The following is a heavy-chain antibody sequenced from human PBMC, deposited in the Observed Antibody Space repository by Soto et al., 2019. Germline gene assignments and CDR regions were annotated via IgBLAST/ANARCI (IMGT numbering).Heavy chain of an antibody. V-gene: IGHV3-9*01. Sequence: EVQLVESGGGLVQPGRSLRLSCAASGFTFDDYAMHWVRQAPGKGLEWVSGISWNSGSIGYADSVEGRFTISRDNAKNSLYLQMNSLRAEDTALYYCAKDMGAVTAVAVPYYFDYWGQGTLVTVSS. CDR3: AKDMGAVTAVAVPYYFDY. CDR2: ISWNSGSI. J-gene: IGHJ4*02. CDR1: GFTFDDYA. D-gene: IGHD6-19*01.